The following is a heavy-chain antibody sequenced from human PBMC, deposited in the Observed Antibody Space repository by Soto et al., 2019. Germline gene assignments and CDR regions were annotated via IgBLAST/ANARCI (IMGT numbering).Heavy chain of an antibody. D-gene: IGHD2-2*01. V-gene: IGHV3-21*01. CDR2: ISSSSSYI. Sequence: PGGSLRLSCAASGFTFSSYSMNWVRQAPGKGLEWVSSISSSSSYIYYADSVKGRFTISRDNAKNSLYLQMNSLRAEDTAVYYCARTLVPAAPRHGMDVWGQGTTVTVSS. CDR3: ARTLVPAAPRHGMDV. J-gene: IGHJ6*02. CDR1: GFTFSSYS.